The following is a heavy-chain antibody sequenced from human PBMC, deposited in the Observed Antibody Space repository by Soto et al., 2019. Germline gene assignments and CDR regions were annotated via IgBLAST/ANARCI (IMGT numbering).Heavy chain of an antibody. Sequence: PGGSLRLSCAASGFTFSRYWMDWVRQAPRKGLEWVSGITGSGDKTYYADSVKGSFIISRDSSENTLYLQMNSLRAEDTAMYYCAAYSHKGYWGQGTLVTVSS. CDR1: GFTFSRYW. D-gene: IGHD3-16*01. V-gene: IGHV3-23*01. CDR2: ITGSGDKT. J-gene: IGHJ4*02. CDR3: AAYSHKGY.